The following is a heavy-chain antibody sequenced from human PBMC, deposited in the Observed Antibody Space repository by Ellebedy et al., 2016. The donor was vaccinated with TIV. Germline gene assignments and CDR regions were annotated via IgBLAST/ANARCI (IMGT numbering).Heavy chain of an antibody. CDR1: GFSFSNYV. V-gene: IGHV3-23*01. CDR2: MSGSGLST. D-gene: IGHD3-10*01. CDR3: TNPMVRGPIRSGYFDY. J-gene: IGHJ4*02. Sequence: GGSLRLXCAASGFSFSNYVMHWVRQAPGKGLEWVASMSGSGLSTYYADSVKGRFTISRDNSKSTLYLQTKSLRAEDTAFYYCTNPMVRGPIRSGYFDYWGQGTLVTVSS.